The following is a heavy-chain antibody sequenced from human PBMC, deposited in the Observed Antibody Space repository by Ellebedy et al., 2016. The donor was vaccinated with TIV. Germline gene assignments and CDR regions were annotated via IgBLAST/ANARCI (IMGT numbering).Heavy chain of an antibody. V-gene: IGHV1-46*01. D-gene: IGHD1-26*01. CDR1: GYTFTSDL. J-gene: IGHJ4*02. CDR2: INPSGGGT. CDR3: AREGGVYYFDY. Sequence: AASVKVSCKASGYTFTSDLIHWVRQAPGQGLEWMGIINPSGGGTGYAQKFQGRVTMTRDTSASTVYMELSRLRSEATALYYCAREGGVYYFDYWGQGTLVTVSS.